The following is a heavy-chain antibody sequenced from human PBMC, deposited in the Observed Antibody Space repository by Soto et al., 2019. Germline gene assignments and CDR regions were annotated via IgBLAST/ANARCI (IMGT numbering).Heavy chain of an antibody. V-gene: IGHV4-34*01. Sequence: EPLSLTCAVYGGSFSGYYWSWIRQPPGKGLEWIGEINHSGSTNYNPSLKSRVTISVDTSKNQFSLKLSSVTAADTAVYYCARVTLHYYDFWSGFRTQYGMDVWGQGTTVTVS. CDR1: GGSFSGYY. CDR2: INHSGST. J-gene: IGHJ6*02. D-gene: IGHD3-3*01. CDR3: ARVTLHYYDFWSGFRTQYGMDV.